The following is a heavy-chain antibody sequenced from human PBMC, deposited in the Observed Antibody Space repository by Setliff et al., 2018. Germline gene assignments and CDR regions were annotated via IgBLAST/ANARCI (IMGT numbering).Heavy chain of an antibody. Sequence: KPSETLSLTCAVYGGSFSGYYWSWIRQPPGKGLEWIGEINHSGSTNYNPSLKSRVTISVDTSKNQFSLKLSSVTAADTAVYYCASLADKGDYYFDYWGQGTLVTVSS. J-gene: IGHJ4*02. CDR1: GGSFSGYY. D-gene: IGHD3-10*01. CDR3: ASLADKGDYYFDY. CDR2: INHSGST. V-gene: IGHV4-34*01.